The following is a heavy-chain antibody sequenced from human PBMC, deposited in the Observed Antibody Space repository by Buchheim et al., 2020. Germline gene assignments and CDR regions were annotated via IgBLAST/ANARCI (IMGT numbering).Heavy chain of an antibody. Sequence: EMQLVESGGGLVQPGGSLRLSCAASGFTFSSYGMRFVRQAPGKGLEWVSFISASGGSTYHADSVKGRFTISRDNSKNTLSLLMKSLRADDTAVYYCAKDQAPCSGGSCYSGNYYNYYGMDVWGQGTT. CDR3: AKDQAPCSGGSCYSGNYYNYYGMDV. D-gene: IGHD2-15*01. CDR2: ISASGGST. V-gene: IGHV3-23*04. CDR1: GFTFSSYG. J-gene: IGHJ6*02.